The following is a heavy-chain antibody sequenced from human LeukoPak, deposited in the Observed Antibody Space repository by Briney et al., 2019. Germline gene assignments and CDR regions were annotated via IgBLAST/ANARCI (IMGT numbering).Heavy chain of an antibody. CDR2: IFYSGST. CDR1: GASISNYY. CDR3: ARFTTVVPAFWYFDL. Sequence: PSETLSLTCTVSGASISNYYWSWIRQPPGKGLEWIGYIFYSGSTNYNPSLKSRVTISLATSKNQFSLQLRSVTAADTAVYYCARFTTVVPAFWYFDLWGRGTLFTVSS. J-gene: IGHJ2*01. V-gene: IGHV4-59*08. D-gene: IGHD4-23*01.